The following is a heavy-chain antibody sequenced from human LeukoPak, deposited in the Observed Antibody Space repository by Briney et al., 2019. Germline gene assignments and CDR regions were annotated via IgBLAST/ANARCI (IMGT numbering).Heavy chain of an antibody. J-gene: IGHJ4*02. V-gene: IGHV4-4*07. CDR1: SGSISNYY. Sequence: SETLSLTCTVSSGSISNYYWSWIRQPAGKGLEWIGHIFPSGSTNYNPSLKSRVTMSLDTSKNQFSLKLGSVTAADTAVYYCARTLMRGSGWFPNSYYFDYWGQGTLVTVSS. D-gene: IGHD6-19*01. CDR3: ARTLMRGSGWFPNSYYFDY. CDR2: IFPSGST.